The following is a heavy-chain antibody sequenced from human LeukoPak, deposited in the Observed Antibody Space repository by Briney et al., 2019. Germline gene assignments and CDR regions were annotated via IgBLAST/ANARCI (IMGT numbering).Heavy chain of an antibody. CDR3: AREGYDYYDSSGYYGRNWFDP. J-gene: IGHJ5*02. V-gene: IGHV4-61*02. D-gene: IGHD3-22*01. CDR2: IYTSGST. Sequence: SQTLSLTCTVSGGSISSGSYYWSWIRQPAGKGLEWIGRIYTSGSTNYNPSLKSRVTISVDTSKNQFSLKLSSVTAADTAVYYCAREGYDYYDSSGYYGRNWFDPWGQGTLVTVSS. CDR1: GGSISSGSYY.